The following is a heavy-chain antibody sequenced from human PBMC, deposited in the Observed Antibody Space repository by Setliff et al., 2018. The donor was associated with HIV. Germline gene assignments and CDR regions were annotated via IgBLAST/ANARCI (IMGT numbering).Heavy chain of an antibody. Sequence: SGPTLVNPTQILTLTCTLTGLSVSNTGVGVGWIRQPPGKALEWLALIYWEDDKRYRPSLKRRLTITKDTSKNQVVLTMANMDPVDTATYYCAHTRGVSNSYYYNDAFDIWGQGTLVTVSS. J-gene: IGHJ3*02. D-gene: IGHD3-22*01. CDR1: GLSVSNTGVG. CDR3: AHTRGVSNSYYYNDAFDI. CDR2: IYWEDDK. V-gene: IGHV2-5*02.